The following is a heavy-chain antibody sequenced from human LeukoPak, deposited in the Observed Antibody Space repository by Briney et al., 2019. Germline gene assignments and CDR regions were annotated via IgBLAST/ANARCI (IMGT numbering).Heavy chain of an antibody. D-gene: IGHD1-20*01. CDR2: IWYDGSNK. Sequence: GRSLRLSCAASGFTFSSYGMHWVRQAPGKGLEWVAVIWYDGSNKYYADSVKGRFTISRDNSKNTLYLQMSSLRAEDTAVYYCARGGITGKQTIDYWGQGTLVTVSS. CDR1: GFTFSSYG. CDR3: ARGGITGKQTIDY. V-gene: IGHV3-33*01. J-gene: IGHJ4*02.